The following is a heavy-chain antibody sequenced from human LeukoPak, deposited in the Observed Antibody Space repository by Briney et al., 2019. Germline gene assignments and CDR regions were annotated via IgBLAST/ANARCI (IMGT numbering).Heavy chain of an antibody. CDR1: GGSISSSSYY. CDR3: ARGGYSSGWYFF. CDR2: IYYSGST. Sequence: KPSETLSLTCTVSGGSISSSSYYWGWIRQPPGKGLEWIGSIYYSGSTYYNPSLKSRVTISVDTSKNQFSLKLSSVTAADTAVYYCARGGYSSGWYFFWGQGTLVTVSS. V-gene: IGHV4-39*01. J-gene: IGHJ4*02. D-gene: IGHD6-19*01.